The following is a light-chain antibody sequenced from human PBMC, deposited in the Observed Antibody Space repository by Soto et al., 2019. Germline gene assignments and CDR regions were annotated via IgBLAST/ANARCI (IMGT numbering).Light chain of an antibody. V-gene: IGKV3-11*01. CDR3: QQRGGWPLT. CDR2: DAS. Sequence: EIVLTQSPATLSLSPGERAALSCRASQGVGRFLAWYQQKPGQAPRLLIYDASNRATGIPARFSGSGSGTDFTLAINNLEPEDFAVYYCQQRGGWPLTFGEGTKVEIK. J-gene: IGKJ4*01. CDR1: QGVGRF.